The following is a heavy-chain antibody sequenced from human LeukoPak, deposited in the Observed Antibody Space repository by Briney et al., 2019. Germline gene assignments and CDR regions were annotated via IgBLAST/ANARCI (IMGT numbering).Heavy chain of an antibody. D-gene: IGHD4-17*01. CDR2: IYYSGST. CDR3: ARDSYGDLNY. Sequence: PLETLSLTCTVSGGSVSSGSYYWSWVRQPPGKGLEWIGYIYYSGSTNYNPSLKSRVTISVDTSKNQFSLKLSSVTAADTAVYYWARDSYGDLNYWGQGTLVTVSS. CDR1: GGSVSSGSYY. V-gene: IGHV4-61*01. J-gene: IGHJ4*02.